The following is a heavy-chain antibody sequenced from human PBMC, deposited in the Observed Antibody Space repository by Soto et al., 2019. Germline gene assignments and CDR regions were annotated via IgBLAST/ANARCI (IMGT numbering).Heavy chain of an antibody. CDR1: GFTFSSYS. D-gene: IGHD3-22*01. CDR2: ITRSSDTI. Sequence: GGSLRLSCAASGFTFSSYSMNWVRQAPGRGLEWVAYITRSSDTIYYSDSVKGRFTISRDNGKNSLFLQMNSLRDEDTAVYYCARVVVVIPPGYYYAMDVWGQGTTVTVSS. CDR3: ARVVVVIPPGYYYAMDV. V-gene: IGHV3-48*02. J-gene: IGHJ6*02.